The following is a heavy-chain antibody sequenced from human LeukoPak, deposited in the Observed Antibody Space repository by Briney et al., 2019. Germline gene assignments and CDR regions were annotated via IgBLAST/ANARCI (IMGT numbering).Heavy chain of an antibody. V-gene: IGHV3-66*01. CDR2: IYSGGRT. J-gene: IGHJ4*02. D-gene: IGHD1-1*01. Sequence: GGSLRLSCAASGFTVSSNYMRWVRQAPGKGVEWVSVIYSGGRTYYADSVKGRFTISRDNSKNTLYLQMNSLRAEDTAVYYCARAGGRTGTDFDYWGQGTLVTVSS. CDR3: ARAGGRTGTDFDY. CDR1: GFTVSSNY.